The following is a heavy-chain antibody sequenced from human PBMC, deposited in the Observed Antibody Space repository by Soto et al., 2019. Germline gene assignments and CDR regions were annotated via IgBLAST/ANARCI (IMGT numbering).Heavy chain of an antibody. CDR2: IYYSGST. D-gene: IGHD3-22*01. J-gene: IGHJ4*02. CDR1: GGSISSYY. Sequence: SETLSLTCTVSGGSISSYYWSWIRQPPGKGLEWIGYIYYSGSTNYNPSLKSRVTISVDTSKNQFSLKLSSVTAADTAVYYCARQQYYYDSRSYYFDYWGQGTLVTVSS. V-gene: IGHV4-59*01. CDR3: ARQQYYYDSRSYYFDY.